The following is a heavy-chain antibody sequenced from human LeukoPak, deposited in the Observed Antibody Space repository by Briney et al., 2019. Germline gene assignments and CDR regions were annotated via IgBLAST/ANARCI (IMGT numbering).Heavy chain of an antibody. J-gene: IGHJ4*02. D-gene: IGHD6-6*01. CDR1: VGSFSGYY. CDR3: AGNIAARLDY. CDR2: IDRSGST. Sequence: PSDTLTLPCAVCVGSFSGYYWSWIRQPPGKGREWIGEIDRSGSTNYKPSLERRVTISVDTSKNQLSLKLSSVTAVDTAVYYCAGNIAARLDYWGQGALVTVSS. V-gene: IGHV4-34*01.